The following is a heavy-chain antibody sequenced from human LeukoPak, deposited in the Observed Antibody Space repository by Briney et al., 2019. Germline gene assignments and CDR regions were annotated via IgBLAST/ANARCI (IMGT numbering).Heavy chain of an antibody. CDR2: INPSGGST. Sequence: GASVKVSCKASGYTFTIYYMHWVRQAPGQGLEWMGLINPSGGSTSYAQKFQGRVTMTRDTSTSTVYMELSSLRSEDTAVYYCARGMTTVTTGAALIFGYWGQGTLVTVSS. CDR3: ARGMTTVTTGAALIFGY. CDR1: GYTFTIYY. V-gene: IGHV1-46*01. D-gene: IGHD4-17*01. J-gene: IGHJ4*02.